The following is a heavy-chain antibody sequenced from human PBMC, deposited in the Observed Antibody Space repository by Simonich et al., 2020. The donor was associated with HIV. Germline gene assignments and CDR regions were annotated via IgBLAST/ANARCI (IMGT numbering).Heavy chain of an antibody. CDR1: GGSFNTYY. Sequence: QVQLQQWGAGLLKPSETLSLSCAVYGGSFNTYYWSWIRQPPGKGLEWIGEINHRGRTNYNPSLKSRVTRSVDTSKNQCSLKLSSVTAADTAVYYCARGRYSSSSHDVFDSWGQGTMVTVSS. J-gene: IGHJ3*02. V-gene: IGHV4-34*01. CDR3: ARGRYSSSSHDVFDS. D-gene: IGHD6-13*01. CDR2: INHRGRT.